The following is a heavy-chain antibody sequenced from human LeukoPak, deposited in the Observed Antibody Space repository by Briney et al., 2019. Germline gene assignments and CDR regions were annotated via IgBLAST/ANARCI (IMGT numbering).Heavy chain of an antibody. CDR3: ARLYGGYGDYYFDY. CDR2: INTDGSST. V-gene: IGHV3-74*01. CDR1: GFTFSSYW. D-gene: IGHD4-17*01. J-gene: IGHJ4*02. Sequence: GGSLRLSCAASGFTFSSYWMHWVRQAPGKGLVWVSRINTDGSSTTYADSVKGRFTISRDNAKNTLYLQMNSLRAEDTAVHYCARLYGGYGDYYFDYWGQGTLVTVSS.